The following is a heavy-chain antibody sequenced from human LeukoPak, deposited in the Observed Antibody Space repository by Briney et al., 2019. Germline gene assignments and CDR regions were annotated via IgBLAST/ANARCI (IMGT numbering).Heavy chain of an antibody. CDR1: GGSISSGSYY. J-gene: IGHJ2*01. CDR3: ARQYSDILTGYHRGELYWYFDL. CDR2: IYSSGST. V-gene: IGHV4-61*02. Sequence: NPSETLSLTCTVSGGSISSGSYYWRWIRQPAGKGLEWIGRIYSSGSTNYNPPLKSRVTISLDTSKNQFSLKLSSVTAADTAVYYCARQYSDILTGYHRGELYWYFDLWGRGTLVTVSS. D-gene: IGHD3-9*01.